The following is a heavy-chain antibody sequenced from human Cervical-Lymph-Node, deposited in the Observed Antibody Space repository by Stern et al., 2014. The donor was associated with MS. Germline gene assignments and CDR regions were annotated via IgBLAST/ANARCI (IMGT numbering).Heavy chain of an antibody. Sequence: QVTLRESGPALVKPTQTLTLTCTFSGFSLVTSGVRVSWIRQPPGKALEWLARIDWNDKTFYNTSLMTRLTISKDTSKNQVVLTMTNVDPVDTAKYYCARMMGSGYRHYFDYWGQGTPVTVS. CDR1: GFSLVTSGVR. V-gene: IGHV2-70*04. CDR2: IDWNDKT. CDR3: ARMMGSGYRHYFDY. J-gene: IGHJ4*02. D-gene: IGHD3-3*01.